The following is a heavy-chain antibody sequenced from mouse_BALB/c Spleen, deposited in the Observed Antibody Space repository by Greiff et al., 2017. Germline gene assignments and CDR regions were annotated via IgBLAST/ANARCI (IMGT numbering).Heavy chain of an antibody. CDR2: ISSGSSTI. CDR3: ARTGDNWAWFAY. CDR1: GFTFSSFG. J-gene: IGHJ3*01. Sequence: DVMLVESGGGLVQPGGSRKLSCAASGFTFSSFGMHWVRQAPEKGLEWVAYISSGSSTIYYADTVKGRFTISRDNPKNTLFLQMTSLRSEDTAMYYCARTGDNWAWFAYWGQGTLVTVSA. V-gene: IGHV5-17*02. D-gene: IGHD4-1*02.